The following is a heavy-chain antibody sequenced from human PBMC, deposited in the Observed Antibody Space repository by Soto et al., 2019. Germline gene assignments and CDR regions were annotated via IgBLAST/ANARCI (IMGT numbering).Heavy chain of an antibody. CDR1: GGSISSGAYY. V-gene: IGHV4-31*03. D-gene: IGHD3-16*01. Sequence: LSLTCIVSGGSISSGAYYWSWIRQLPGKGLEWIGHIYYSGSTYYNSSLKSRVTISVGTSKNQFSLKLNSVTAADTAVYYCARVRSGVGYNWFDPWGQEPWSPSPQ. CDR2: IYYSGST. J-gene: IGHJ5*02. CDR3: ARVRSGVGYNWFDP.